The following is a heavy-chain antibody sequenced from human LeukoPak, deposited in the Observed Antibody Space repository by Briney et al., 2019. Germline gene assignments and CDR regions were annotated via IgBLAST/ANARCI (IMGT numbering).Heavy chain of an antibody. CDR1: GLTLSSYR. D-gene: IGHD3-16*02. CDR3: ARDYQGLHY. CDR2: IETDGKSA. Sequence: GGSLRLSCAVSGLTLSSYRMHWVRQAQGKGLVWVSAIETDGKSATYADSVKGRFTISRDNAKNTLYLQMNSLRAEDTAVYFCARDYQGLHYWGQGTLVTVSS. V-gene: IGHV3-74*01. J-gene: IGHJ4*02.